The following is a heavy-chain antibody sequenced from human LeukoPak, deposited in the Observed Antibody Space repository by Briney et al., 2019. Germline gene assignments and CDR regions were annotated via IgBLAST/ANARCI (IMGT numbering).Heavy chain of an antibody. J-gene: IGHJ6*04. CDR2: IYSGGST. Sequence: GGSLRLSCAASGFTVSSNYMTWVRQAPGKGLEWVSVIYSGGSTYYADSVKGRFTISRDNAKNSLYLQMNSLRAEDTAVYYCAELGITMIGGVWGKGTTVTISS. D-gene: IGHD3-10*02. CDR3: AELGITMIGGV. CDR1: GFTVSSNY. V-gene: IGHV3-53*01.